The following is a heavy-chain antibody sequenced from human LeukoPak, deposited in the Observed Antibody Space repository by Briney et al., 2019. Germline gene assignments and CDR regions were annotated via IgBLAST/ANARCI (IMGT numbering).Heavy chain of an antibody. CDR3: ARDLYYDILTGYRLGVYYYYMDV. Sequence: PSETLSLTCAVYGGSFSGYYWSWIRQPPGKGLEWIGEINHSGSTNYNLSLKSRVTISVDTSKNQFSLKLSSVTAADTAVYYCARDLYYDILTGYRLGVYYYYMDVWGKGTTVTISS. J-gene: IGHJ6*03. CDR2: INHSGST. CDR1: GGSFSGYY. D-gene: IGHD3-9*01. V-gene: IGHV4-34*01.